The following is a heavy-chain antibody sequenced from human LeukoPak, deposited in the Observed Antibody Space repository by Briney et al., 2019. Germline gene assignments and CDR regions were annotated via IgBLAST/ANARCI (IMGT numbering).Heavy chain of an antibody. D-gene: IGHD2-2*01. V-gene: IGHV4-59*12. CDR3: ARDTTGRYCSSTSCYYGMDV. J-gene: IGHJ6*02. CDR1: GGSISSYY. CDR2: IYYSGST. Sequence: ASETLSLTCTVSGGSISSYYWSWIRQPPGKGLEWIGYIYYSGSTNYNPSLKSRVTTSVDTSKNQFSLKLSSVTAADTAVYYCARDTTGRYCSSTSCYYGMDVWGQGTTVTVSS.